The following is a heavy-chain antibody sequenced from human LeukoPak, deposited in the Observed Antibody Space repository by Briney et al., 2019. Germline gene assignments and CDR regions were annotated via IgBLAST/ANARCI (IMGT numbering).Heavy chain of an antibody. V-gene: IGHV4-34*01. CDR1: GGSFSGYY. J-gene: IGHJ4*02. Sequence: KPSETLSLTCAVYGGSFSGYYWTWIRQPPGKGLEWIGEINHSGSTNYNPSLKGRVTISADTSRNHFSLNLSSVTAADTAVYYCARRGIWFGELYFDYWGQGTLVTVSS. CDR2: INHSGST. D-gene: IGHD3-10*01. CDR3: ARRGIWFGELYFDY.